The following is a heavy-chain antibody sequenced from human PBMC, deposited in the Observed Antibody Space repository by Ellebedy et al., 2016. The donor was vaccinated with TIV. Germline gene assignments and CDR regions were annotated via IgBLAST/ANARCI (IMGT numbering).Heavy chain of an antibody. V-gene: IGHV3-11*06. Sequence: GESLKISCAASGFTFRDYYMSWIRQAPGNRLEWVSYISSSSSYTNYADSVKGRFTIPRDNAKNSLFLQMNSLRAEDTAVYYCARDPNSPGDTGYGDYWGQGVVVTVST. CDR1: GFTFRDYY. CDR2: ISSSSSYT. J-gene: IGHJ4*02. D-gene: IGHD5-12*01. CDR3: ARDPNSPGDTGYGDY.